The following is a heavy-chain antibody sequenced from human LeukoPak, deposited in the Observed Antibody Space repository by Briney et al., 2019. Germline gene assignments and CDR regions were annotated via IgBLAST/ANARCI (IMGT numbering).Heavy chain of an antibody. CDR1: GFTFSSYE. CDR3: VTHEVTVITRSTFDY. D-gene: IGHD4-23*01. CDR2: ISSSGSTI. Sequence: PGGSLRLSCAASGFTFSSYEMNWVRQAPGKGLEWVSYISSSGSTIYYADSVKGRFTISRDNAKNSLYLQMHSLRVDDTAVYYCVTHEVTVITRSTFDYWGQGTLLTVSS. J-gene: IGHJ4*02. V-gene: IGHV3-48*03.